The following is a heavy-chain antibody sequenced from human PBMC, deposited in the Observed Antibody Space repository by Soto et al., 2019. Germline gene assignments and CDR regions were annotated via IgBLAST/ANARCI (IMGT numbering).Heavy chain of an antibody. D-gene: IGHD2-2*01. CDR3: ASNVVYCIRTRCDAYFDS. Sequence: QVQLQESGPGLVKPSGTRSLTGAISGGAISSRSWWSWVRQPPGKGLEWIGEISHSGSTNFNPSLQSRVTISVDKSNNHCSLKLSSVTAADMAVYYCASNVVYCIRTRCDAYFDSWGQGTLVTVSS. J-gene: IGHJ4*02. V-gene: IGHV4-4*02. CDR2: ISHSGST. CDR1: GGAISSRSW.